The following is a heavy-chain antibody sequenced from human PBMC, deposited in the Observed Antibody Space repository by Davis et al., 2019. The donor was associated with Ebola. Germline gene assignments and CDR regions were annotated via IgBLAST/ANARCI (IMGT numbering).Heavy chain of an antibody. Sequence: GESLKISCAASGFTFSSYAMHWVRQAPGKGLEWVAVISYDGSNKYYADSVKGRFTISRDNSKNTLYLQMNSLRAEDTAVYYCARGGVWGSSDAFDIWGQGTMVTVSS. CDR1: GFTFSSYA. J-gene: IGHJ3*02. CDR2: ISYDGSNK. D-gene: IGHD3-16*01. V-gene: IGHV3-30-3*01. CDR3: ARGGVWGSSDAFDI.